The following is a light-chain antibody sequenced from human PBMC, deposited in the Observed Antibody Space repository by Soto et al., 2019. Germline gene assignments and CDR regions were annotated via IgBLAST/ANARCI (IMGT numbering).Light chain of an antibody. J-gene: IGLJ2*01. Sequence: QSVLTQPPSVSGAPGQRVTIPCTGSSSNIGAGYAVHWYQQLPGTAPKLLIYGNTNRPSGVPDRYSGSRSDSSASLAITGLQAEDEADYYCQAYDSSLSGLNVVFGGGTKVTVL. CDR2: GNT. CDR3: QAYDSSLSGLNVV. V-gene: IGLV1-40*01. CDR1: SSNIGAGYA.